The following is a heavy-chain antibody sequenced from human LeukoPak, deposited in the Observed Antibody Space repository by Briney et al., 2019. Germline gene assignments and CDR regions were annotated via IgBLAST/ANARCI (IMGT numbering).Heavy chain of an antibody. CDR2: IKQDGSDK. CDR3: AREVRGPEY. V-gene: IGHV3-7*01. D-gene: IGHD1-14*01. Sequence: GDSLRLSCAASGFTFTKYWMTWVRQAPGKGLEWVGNIKQDGSDKNYMDSVKGRFTISRDNTKNSVYLQMSSLRAEDTAVYYCAREVRGPEYWDQGTLVTVSS. CDR1: GFTFTKYW. J-gene: IGHJ4*02.